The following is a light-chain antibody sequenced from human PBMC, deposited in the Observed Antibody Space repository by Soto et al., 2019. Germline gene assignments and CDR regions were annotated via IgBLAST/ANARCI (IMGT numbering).Light chain of an antibody. J-gene: IGLJ2*01. V-gene: IGLV3-21*02. CDR1: NIGSKS. CDR3: QVWDSGIDQVV. CDR2: DDS. Sequence: SYELTQPPSVSVAPGQTARITCGGNNIGSKSVHWYQQKPGQAPVLVVYDDSDRPSAIPERFSGSNSGNTATLTISGVEAGDEADYYCQVWDSGIDQVVFGGGTKLTVL.